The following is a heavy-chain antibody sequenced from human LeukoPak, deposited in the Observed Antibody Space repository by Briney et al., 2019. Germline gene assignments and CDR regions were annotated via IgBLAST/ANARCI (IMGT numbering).Heavy chain of an antibody. CDR2: ISSDGSTT. CDR1: GFTFSSYE. CDR3: TRDPDPSVAFDI. J-gene: IGHJ3*02. V-gene: IGHV3-48*03. Sequence: GGSLRLSCAASGFTFSSYEMNWVRQAPGKGLEWVSYISSDGSTTYYVDSVKGRFTVSRGNAKNSLFLQMNSLRAEDTALYYCTRDPDPSVAFDIWGQGTMVTVSS. D-gene: IGHD1-14*01.